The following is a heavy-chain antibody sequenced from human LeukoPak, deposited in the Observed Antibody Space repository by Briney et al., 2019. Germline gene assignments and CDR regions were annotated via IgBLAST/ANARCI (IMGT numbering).Heavy chain of an antibody. J-gene: IGHJ4*02. CDR3: ARRPDGTSHFDY. D-gene: IGHD6-6*01. CDR2: VYYSGST. CDR1: GGSIRSYF. V-gene: IGHV4-59*08. Sequence: SETLSLTCTVSGGSIRSYFWSWIRQPPGKGLEWIGYVYYSGSTNYNPSLKSRVTISVDTSKKQFSLKLSSVTAAGTAVYYCARRPDGTSHFDYWGQGTLVTVSS.